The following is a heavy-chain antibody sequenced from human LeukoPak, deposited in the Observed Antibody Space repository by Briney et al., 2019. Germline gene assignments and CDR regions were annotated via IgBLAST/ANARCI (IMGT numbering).Heavy chain of an antibody. CDR2: IKEDGSRQ. J-gene: IGHJ5*01. V-gene: IGHV3-7*01. D-gene: IGHD6-19*01. Sequence: AGSLRLSCAASGFTFSTYWMSWVRQTPGKGLEWVANIKEDGSRQYYVDSVKGRFTISRDNAKNSLYLQMNSLRVEDTAVYYCARDGGGCDSWGQGTLVTVSS. CDR1: GFTFSTYW. CDR3: ARDGGGCDS.